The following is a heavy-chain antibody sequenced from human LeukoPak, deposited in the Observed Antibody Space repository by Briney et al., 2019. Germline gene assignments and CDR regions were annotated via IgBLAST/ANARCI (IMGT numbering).Heavy chain of an antibody. V-gene: IGHV3-21*01. J-gene: IGHJ5*02. CDR1: GFTFSAYS. CDR3: ARDRGGVGGNWLDP. CDR2: IGPTTNYI. Sequence: PGGSLRLSCAASGFTFSAYSMNWVRQAPGKGLEWVSSIGPTTNYIRSADSVKGRFTISRDNAKDSLYLQMNSLRADDTAVYYCARDRGGVGGNWLDPWGRGTLVTVSS. D-gene: IGHD2-8*02.